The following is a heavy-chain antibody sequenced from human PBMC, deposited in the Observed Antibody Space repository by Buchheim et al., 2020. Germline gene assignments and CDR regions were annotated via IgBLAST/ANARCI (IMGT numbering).Heavy chain of an antibody. J-gene: IGHJ4*02. D-gene: IGHD6-6*01. CDR2: TYYRSKWYN. V-gene: IGHV6-1*01. CDR1: GDSVSSNSAG. Sequence: QVQLQQSGPGLVKPSQTLSLTCAISGDSVSSNSAGWNWIRHSPSRGLEWLGKTYYRSKWYNVYALSVRSRITINPHTYTHPFSLPLNSVTPEDTAVYYCASTASSSSGFDSRGQGTL. CDR3: ASTASSSSGFDS.